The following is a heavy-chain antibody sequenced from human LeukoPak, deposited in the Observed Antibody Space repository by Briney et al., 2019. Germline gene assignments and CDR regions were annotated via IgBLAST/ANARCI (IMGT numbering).Heavy chain of an antibody. V-gene: IGHV4-4*07. CDR2: IYTSGST. Sequence: SETLSLTCTVSGGSISSYYWSWIRQPAGKGLEWIGRIYTSGSTNYNPSLKSRVTMSVDTSKNQLSLKLSSVTAADTAVYYCARDYCSSTSCYIFRWGQGTLVTVSS. J-gene: IGHJ4*02. CDR1: GGSISSYY. CDR3: ARDYCSSTSCYIFR. D-gene: IGHD2-2*02.